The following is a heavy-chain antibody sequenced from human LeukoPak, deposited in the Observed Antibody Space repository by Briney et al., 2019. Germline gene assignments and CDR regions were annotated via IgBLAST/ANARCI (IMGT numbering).Heavy chain of an antibody. Sequence: PSETLSLTCNVSGGSISSYYWIWIRQPPGKGLEWIRYIYYSGSTDYNPSLKSRVTISVDTSKIRFSLKVSSVTAADTAVYYCARTSYSGSYYWFDPWGQGTLVTVSS. CDR3: ARTSYSGSYYWFDP. CDR2: IYYSGST. V-gene: IGHV4-59*08. D-gene: IGHD1-26*01. J-gene: IGHJ5*02. CDR1: GGSISSYY.